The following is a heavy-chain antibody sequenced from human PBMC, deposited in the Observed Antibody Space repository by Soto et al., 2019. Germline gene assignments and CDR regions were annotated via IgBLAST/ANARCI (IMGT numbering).Heavy chain of an antibody. CDR3: ARHRRGDFWSGSHYYYYYGMDV. CDR1: GGSISSYY. CDR2: IYTSGST. D-gene: IGHD3-3*01. Sequence: ETLSLTCTVSGGSISSYYWSWIRQPAGKGLEWIGRIYTSGSTNYNPSLKSRVTMSVDTSKNQFSLKLSSVTAADTAVYYCARHRRGDFWSGSHYYYYYGMDVWGQGTTVTVSS. V-gene: IGHV4-4*07. J-gene: IGHJ6*02.